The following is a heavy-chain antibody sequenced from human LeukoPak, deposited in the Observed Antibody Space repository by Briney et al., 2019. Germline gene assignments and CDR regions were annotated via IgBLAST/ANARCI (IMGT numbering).Heavy chain of an antibody. CDR2: IYYSGNT. D-gene: IGHD3-22*01. J-gene: IGHJ4*02. V-gene: IGHV4-39*07. Sequence: SETLSLTCTVSGGSITSTGYYWGWIRQPPGKELEWIGIIYYSGNTYYNPSLKSRVTISVDTSKNQFSLKLSSVTAADTAVYYCARGPDSSGYYYFDYWGQGTLVTVSS. CDR1: GGSITSTGYY. CDR3: ARGPDSSGYYYFDY.